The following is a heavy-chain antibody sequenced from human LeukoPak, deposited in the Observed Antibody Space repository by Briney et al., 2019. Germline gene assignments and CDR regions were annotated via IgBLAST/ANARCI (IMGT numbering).Heavy chain of an antibody. J-gene: IGHJ6*02. Sequence: GGSLRLSCAASGFTFSSYAMSWVRQAPGKGLEWVSAISGFGGSTYYADSVKGRFTISRDSSKNTLYLQVNSLRAEDTAVYYCAKGSSGYDPYYYYAMDVWGQGTTVTVSS. CDR2: ISGFGGST. V-gene: IGHV3-23*01. D-gene: IGHD5-12*01. CDR1: GFTFSSYA. CDR3: AKGSSGYDPYYYYAMDV.